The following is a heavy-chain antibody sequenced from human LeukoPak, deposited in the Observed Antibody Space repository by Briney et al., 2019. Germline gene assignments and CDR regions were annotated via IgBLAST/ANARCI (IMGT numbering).Heavy chain of an antibody. CDR2: INSDGSST. Sequence: GGSLRLSCAASGFTFGSYWMHWVRQAPGKGLVWVSRINSDGSSTSYADSVKGRFTISRDNAKNTLYLQMNSLRAEDTAVYYCARVPNYYGSGSYDYWGQGTLVTVSS. V-gene: IGHV3-74*01. CDR1: GFTFGSYW. J-gene: IGHJ4*02. D-gene: IGHD3-10*01. CDR3: ARVPNYYGSGSYDY.